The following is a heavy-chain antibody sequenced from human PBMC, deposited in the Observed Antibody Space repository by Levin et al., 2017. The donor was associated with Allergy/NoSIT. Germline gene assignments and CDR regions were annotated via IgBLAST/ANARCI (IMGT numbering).Heavy chain of an antibody. CDR2: ISGSGGST. D-gene: IGHD1-26*01. CDR3: AKDIRVGATRIGVDY. CDR1: GFTFSSYA. V-gene: IGHV3-23*01. Sequence: AGESLKISCAASGFTFSSYAMSWVRQAPGKGLEWVSAISGSGGSTYYADSVKGRFTISRDNSKNTLYLQMNSLRAEDTAVYYCAKDIRVGATRIGVDYWGQGTLVTVSS. J-gene: IGHJ4*02.